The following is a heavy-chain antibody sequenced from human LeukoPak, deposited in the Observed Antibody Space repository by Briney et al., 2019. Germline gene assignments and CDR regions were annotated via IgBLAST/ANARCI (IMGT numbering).Heavy chain of an antibody. CDR1: GYTFTGYY. D-gene: IGHD1-26*01. CDR2: INPNSGGT. CDR3: ARDWEGLGEYWYFDL. V-gene: IGHV1-2*02. Sequence: ASVTVSFEASGYTFTGYYMHWVRQAPGQGLEWMGWINPNSGGTNYTQKFQGRVTMTRDTSISTAYMELSRLRSDDTAVYYCARDWEGLGEYWYFDLWGRGTLVTVSS. J-gene: IGHJ2*01.